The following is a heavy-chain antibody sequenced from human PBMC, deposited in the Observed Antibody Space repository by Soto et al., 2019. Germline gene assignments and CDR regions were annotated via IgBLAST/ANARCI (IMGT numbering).Heavy chain of an antibody. V-gene: IGHV1-69*01. CDR1: GGTFSGFL. CDR2: IIPIFGRV. D-gene: IGHD1-1*01. CDR3: VRGPLSVNSDFDD. J-gene: IGHJ4*02. Sequence: QVQLVQSGAEVRKHGSSVRVSCKASGGTFSGFLISWVRQAPGQGLECLGGIIPIFGRVKSARMFQGRITMTADDSTATAYMDLSSLRSEDSAVYYCVRGPLSVNSDFDDWGPGTLVTVYS.